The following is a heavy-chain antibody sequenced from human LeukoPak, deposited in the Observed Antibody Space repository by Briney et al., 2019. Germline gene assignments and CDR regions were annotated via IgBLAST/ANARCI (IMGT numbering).Heavy chain of an antibody. V-gene: IGHV3-15*07. D-gene: IGHD1-26*01. CDR2: IKDMAHGATI. CDR1: GFTFNNAW. CDR3: TARGPDSDPSVAY. Sequence: PGGSLRLSCVGSGFTFNNAWMNWVRQAPGKGLEWVGRIKDMAHGATIDYAAAVKGRFTLSRDDSKNTLYLQMNSLKTEDTAVYYCTARGPDSDPSVAYWGQGTLVTVSS. J-gene: IGHJ4*02.